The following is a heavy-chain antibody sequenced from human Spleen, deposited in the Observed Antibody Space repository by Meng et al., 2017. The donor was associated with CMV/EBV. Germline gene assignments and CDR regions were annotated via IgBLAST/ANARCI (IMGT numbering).Heavy chain of an antibody. CDR2: LYSSGHT. D-gene: IGHD3-10*02. J-gene: IGHJ5*02. CDR3: ARGKTVRGVDWFDP. V-gene: IGHV4-39*07. Sequence: SGGSITNSTDYRGWIRQSPGKGLEWIGSLYSSGHTYYNPSFNSRVTISVDTAKNQFSLKLSSVTAADTAVYYCARGKTVRGVDWFDPWGQGTLVTVSS. CDR1: GGSITNSTDY.